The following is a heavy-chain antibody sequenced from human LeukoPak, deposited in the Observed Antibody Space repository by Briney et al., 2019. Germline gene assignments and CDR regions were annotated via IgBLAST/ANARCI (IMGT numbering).Heavy chain of an antibody. D-gene: IGHD5-12*01. Sequence: KPSETLSLTCSVSGYLINSGYCWGWFRQSPGKGLEWIGSIYSTGDTYDKRSLKRRVSISVDSSKNQFSLKPRSVTAADTAVYYCASRATVANIYFDSWGQGNLVTVSS. CDR1: GYLINSGYC. CDR2: IYSTGDT. J-gene: IGHJ4*02. CDR3: ASRATVANIYFDS. V-gene: IGHV4-38-2*02.